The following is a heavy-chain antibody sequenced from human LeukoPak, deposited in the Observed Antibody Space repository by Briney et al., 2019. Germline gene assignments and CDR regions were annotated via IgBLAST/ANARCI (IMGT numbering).Heavy chain of an antibody. CDR1: GFTFSDYY. D-gene: IGHD3-10*01. CDR2: ISSSGSTI. CDR3: ARVMRFGELLPYYLDY. J-gene: IGHJ4*02. Sequence: SGGSLRLSCAASGFTFSDYYMSWIRQAPGKGLEWVSYISSSGSTIYYADSVKGRFTISRDNAKNSLYLQMNSLRAEDTAVYYCARVMRFGELLPYYLDYWGQGTLVTVSS. V-gene: IGHV3-11*04.